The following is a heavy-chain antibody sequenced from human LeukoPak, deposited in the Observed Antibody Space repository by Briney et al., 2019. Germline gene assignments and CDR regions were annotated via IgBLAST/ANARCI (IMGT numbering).Heavy chain of an antibody. CDR1: GGSISSYY. V-gene: IGHV4-59*08. D-gene: IGHD3-9*01. J-gene: IGHJ6*02. CDR3: ARLRADILTGYYTYYYGMDV. CDR2: IYYSGST. Sequence: SDTLSLTCTVSGGSISSYYWSWIRQPPGKGLEWMGYIYYSGSTNYNPSLKSRVTISVDTSKNQFSLKLSSVTAADTAVYYCARLRADILTGYYTYYYGMDVWGQGTTVTVSS.